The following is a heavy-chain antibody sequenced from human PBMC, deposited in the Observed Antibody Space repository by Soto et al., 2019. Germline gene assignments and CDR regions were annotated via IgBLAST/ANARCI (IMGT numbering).Heavy chain of an antibody. V-gene: IGHV1-3*01. CDR2: INAGNGNT. D-gene: IGHD6-19*01. CDR1: GYTFTSYA. Sequence: QVQLVQSGAEVKKPGASVKVSCKASGYTFTSYAMHWVRQAPGQRLAWMGWINAGNGNTKYSQKFQGRVTITRDTSASPAYMELGSLRSEDTAVYYCARGGQWLVSCNCDYWGQGTLVAVSS. J-gene: IGHJ4*02. CDR3: ARGGQWLVSCNCDY.